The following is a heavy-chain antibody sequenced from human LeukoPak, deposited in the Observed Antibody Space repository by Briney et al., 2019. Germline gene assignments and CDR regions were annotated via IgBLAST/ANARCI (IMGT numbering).Heavy chain of an antibody. CDR1: GYTFTSYD. Sequence: ASVKVSCKASGYTFTSYDINWVRQATGQGLEWMGWINPNSGNTGYPQKFQGRVTMTRDTSISTAYMELSSLRSEDTAVYYCARDTNPGYSGYGGVDYWGQGTLVTVSS. CDR2: INPNSGNT. D-gene: IGHD5-12*01. CDR3: ARDTNPGYSGYGGVDY. J-gene: IGHJ4*02. V-gene: IGHV1-8*01.